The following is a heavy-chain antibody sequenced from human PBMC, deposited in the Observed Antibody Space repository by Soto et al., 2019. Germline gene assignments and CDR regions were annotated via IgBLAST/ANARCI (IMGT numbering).Heavy chain of an antibody. D-gene: IGHD6-13*01. CDR2: IYHSGST. CDR1: GGSISSSNW. J-gene: IGHJ5*02. CDR3: ARADPLGSSSWTTALYNWFDP. V-gene: IGHV4-4*02. Sequence: QVQLQESGPGLVKPSGTLSLTCAVSGGSISSSNWWSWVRQPPGKGLEWIGEIYHSGSTNYNPSLKSRVTISVDKSKNQFSLKLSSVTAADTAVYYCARADPLGSSSWTTALYNWFDPWGQGTLVTVSS.